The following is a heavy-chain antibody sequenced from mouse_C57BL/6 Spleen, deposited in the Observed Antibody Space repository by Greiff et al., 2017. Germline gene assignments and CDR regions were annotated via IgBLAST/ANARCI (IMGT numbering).Heavy chain of an antibody. CDR3: ARGIAGEACAY. CDR1: GYTFTSYW. CDR2: IYPSDSET. V-gene: IGHV1-61*01. D-gene: IGHD6-1*01. Sequence: QVQLQQPGAELVRPGSSVKLSCKASGYTFTSYWMDWVKQRPGQGLEWIGNIYPSDSETHYNQKFKDKATLTVDKSSSTAYMQLSSLTSEDSAVYYCARGIAGEACAYWGQGTLVTVSA. J-gene: IGHJ3*01.